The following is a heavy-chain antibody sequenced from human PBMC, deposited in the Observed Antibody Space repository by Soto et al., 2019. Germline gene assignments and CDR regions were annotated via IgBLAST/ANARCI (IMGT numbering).Heavy chain of an antibody. D-gene: IGHD2-2*02. CDR1: GGTFSSYA. Sequence: QVQLVQSGAEEKKPGSSVKVSCKASGGTFSSYAISWVRQAPGQGLEWMGGIIPIFGTANYAQKFQGRVRITADESTSTAYMELSSLRSEDTAVYYCASLQRRYCISTSCYNWYFDLWGRGTLVTVS. J-gene: IGHJ2*01. CDR2: IIPIFGTA. V-gene: IGHV1-69*12. CDR3: ASLQRRYCISTSCYNWYFDL.